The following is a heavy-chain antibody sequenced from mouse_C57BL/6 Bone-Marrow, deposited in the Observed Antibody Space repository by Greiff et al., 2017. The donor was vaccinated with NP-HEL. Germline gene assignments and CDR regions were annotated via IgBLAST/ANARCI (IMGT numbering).Heavy chain of an antibody. CDR1: GYTFTSYW. V-gene: IGHV1-64*01. J-gene: IGHJ2*01. CDR3: ARGGYSNYNYFDY. CDR2: IHPNSGST. Sequence: VQLQQSGAELVKPGASVKLSCKASGYTFTSYWMHWVKQRPGQGLEWIGMIHPNSGSTNYNEKFKSKATLTVDKSSSTAYMQLSSLTSEDSAVYYCARGGYSNYNYFDYWGQGTTLTVSS. D-gene: IGHD2-5*01.